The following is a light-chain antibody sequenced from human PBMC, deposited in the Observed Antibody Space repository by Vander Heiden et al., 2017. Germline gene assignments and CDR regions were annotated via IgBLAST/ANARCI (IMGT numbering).Light chain of an antibody. CDR1: QSVSSNY. V-gene: IGKV3-20*01. Sequence: EIVFTQSPGTLYLSPGERTTLSCRASQSVSSNYLAWYQQKPGQAPRLLNYGASSRATGIPDRFSGSGSGTDFTLTISRLDPEDFAVYYCQQYGSSPRTFGRGTKLEIK. J-gene: IGKJ2*01. CDR2: GAS. CDR3: QQYGSSPRT.